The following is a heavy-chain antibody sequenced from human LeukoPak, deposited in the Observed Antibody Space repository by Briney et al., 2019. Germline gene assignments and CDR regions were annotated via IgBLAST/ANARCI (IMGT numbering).Heavy chain of an antibody. D-gene: IGHD3-16*01. V-gene: IGHV4-30-4*08. J-gene: IGHJ3*02. CDR1: GGSISSGDYH. Sequence: SQTLSLTCTVSGGSISSGDYHWSWIRQPRGKGLEWIEYIYYSGSIYYNPSLNSRLTISVDTSKNQFSLKLSSVTAADTAVYYCARDPAYDYVWGSPTGVDIWGQGTMVTVSS. CDR3: ARDPAYDYVWGSPTGVDI. CDR2: IYYSGSI.